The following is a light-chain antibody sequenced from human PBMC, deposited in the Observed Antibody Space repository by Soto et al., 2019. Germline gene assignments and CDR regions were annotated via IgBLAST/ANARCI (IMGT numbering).Light chain of an antibody. CDR3: QLYNSYSPWT. V-gene: IGKV1-5*03. Sequence: DIQMTQSPSTLSASVGDRVTITCRASQSISSWLAWYQQKPGKAPKLLIYKASSLKSGVPSRFSGSGSGTEFTLTISSLQPDDFATYYCQLYNSYSPWTFGQGTKVEIK. CDR1: QSISSW. J-gene: IGKJ1*01. CDR2: KAS.